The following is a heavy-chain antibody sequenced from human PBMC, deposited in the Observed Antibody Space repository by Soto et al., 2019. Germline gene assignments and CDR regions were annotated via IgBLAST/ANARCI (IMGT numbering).Heavy chain of an antibody. Sequence: GGLLRLPSAASGVTFRNYGFHWVRQAPGKAPEWVAGLLAATNKDYYADSVKGRFTISRDNSKNIFYLQMNSLRDEDTAIYFCAKDDGQGYWGQGTLVTSPQ. V-gene: IGHV3-30*18. CDR1: GVTFRNYG. J-gene: IGHJ4*02. CDR2: LLAATNKD. CDR3: AKDDGQGY.